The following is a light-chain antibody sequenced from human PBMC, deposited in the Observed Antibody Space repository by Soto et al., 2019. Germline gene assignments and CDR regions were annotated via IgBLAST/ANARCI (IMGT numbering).Light chain of an antibody. Sequence: SNELTQPPSVSVSPGQTASITCSGNRLGDKYVCWYQQKPGQSPVLVIYQDSKRPSGIPERFSGSNSGNTATLTISGTQDVDEADYYCEVWDTTNVIFGGGTKLTVL. CDR1: RLGDKY. CDR3: EVWDTTNVI. J-gene: IGLJ2*01. CDR2: QDS. V-gene: IGLV3-1*01.